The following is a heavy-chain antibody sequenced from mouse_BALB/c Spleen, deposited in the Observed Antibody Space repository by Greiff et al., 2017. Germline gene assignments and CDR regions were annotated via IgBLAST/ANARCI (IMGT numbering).Heavy chain of an antibody. CDR2: INPSTGYT. D-gene: IGHD1-1*01. CDR3: ARYKVTTVVAPHAMDY. V-gene: IGHV1-7*01. Sequence: QVQLQQSGAELAKPGASVKMSCKASGYTFTSYWMHWVKQRPGQGLEWIGYINPSTGYTEYNQKFKDKATLTADKSSSTAYMQLSSLTSEDSAVYYCARYKVTTVVAPHAMDYWGQGTSVTVSS. J-gene: IGHJ4*01. CDR1: GYTFTSYW.